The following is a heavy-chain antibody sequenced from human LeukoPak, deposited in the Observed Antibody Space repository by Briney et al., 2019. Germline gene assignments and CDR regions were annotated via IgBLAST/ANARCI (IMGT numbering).Heavy chain of an antibody. CDR2: INPSGGST. D-gene: IGHD2-15*01. J-gene: IGHJ5*02. V-gene: IGHV1-46*01. CDR3: ARQEQDIVVVVAANWFDP. CDR1: GYTFTSYY. Sequence: ASVKVSCKASGYTFTSYYMHWVQQAPGQGLEWMGIINPSGGSTSYAQKFQGRVTMTRDTSTSTVYMELSSLRSEDTAVYYCARQEQDIVVVVAANWFDPWGQGTLVTVSS.